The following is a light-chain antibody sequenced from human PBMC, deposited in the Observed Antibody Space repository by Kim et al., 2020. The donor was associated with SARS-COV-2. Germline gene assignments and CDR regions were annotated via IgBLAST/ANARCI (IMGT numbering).Light chain of an antibody. V-gene: IGKV1-33*01. CDR2: DAS. J-gene: IGKJ2*01. CDR1: QDISNY. Sequence: DIQMTQSPSSLSASVGDRVTITCQASQDISNYLNWYQQKPGKAPKLLIYDASNLETGVPSRFSGSGSGTDFTFTISSLQPEDIATYYCQQYDNLPPVLTFGQGTKLEI. CDR3: QQYDNLPPVLT.